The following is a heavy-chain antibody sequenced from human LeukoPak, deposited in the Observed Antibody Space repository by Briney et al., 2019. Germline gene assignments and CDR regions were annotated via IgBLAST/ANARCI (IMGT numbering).Heavy chain of an antibody. V-gene: IGHV4-30-4*01. CDR3: AREGADWGGNFYAMDV. CDR2: IFYRGTT. D-gene: IGHD7-27*01. J-gene: IGHJ6*02. CDR1: GDSIKSDEYH. Sequence: SETLSLTCTVSGDSIKSDEYHWSWIRQPPGKGMEWIGYIFYRGTTYYKPSLMSRVTISLDTSKNQFSLKLSSVTAADTAVYYCAREGADWGGNFYAMDVWAQGTTVTVSS.